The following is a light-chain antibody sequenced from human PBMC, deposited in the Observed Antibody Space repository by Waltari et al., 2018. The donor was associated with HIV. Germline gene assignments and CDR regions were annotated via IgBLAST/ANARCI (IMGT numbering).Light chain of an antibody. J-gene: IGLJ3*02. V-gene: IGLV1-44*01. CDR1: SSKDGRNI. Sequence: QSVLAQPTSASGNPGQRVTISCSGSSSKDGRNIRTWYQQVPGTSPKPLIYSNNQRPSGVPDRFSGSNSGTSASLAISVLQSEDEADYYCAAWDDSLNAWVFGGGTKLTVL. CDR3: AAWDDSLNAWV. CDR2: SNN.